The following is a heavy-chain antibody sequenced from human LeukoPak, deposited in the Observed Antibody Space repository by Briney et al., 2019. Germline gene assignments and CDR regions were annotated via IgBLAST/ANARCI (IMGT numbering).Heavy chain of an antibody. CDR2: INPNSGGT. V-gene: IGHV1-2*02. J-gene: IGHJ4*02. D-gene: IGHD4-17*01. Sequence: ASVKVSCKASGYTFTSYGISWVRQAPGQGLEWMGWINPNSGGTNYAQKLQGRVTMTRDRSINTAYMGLSRLTSDDTAVYYCASRAAADFGDYEGMVYWGQGTLVTVSS. CDR3: ASRAAADFGDYEGMVY. CDR1: GYTFTSYG.